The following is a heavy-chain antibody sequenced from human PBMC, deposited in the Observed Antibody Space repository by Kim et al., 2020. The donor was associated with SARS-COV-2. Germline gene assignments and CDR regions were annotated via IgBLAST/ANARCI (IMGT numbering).Heavy chain of an antibody. CDR2: IIPILGIA. Sequence: SVKVSCKASGGTFSSYAISWVRQAPGQGLEWMGRIIPILGIANYAQKFQGRVTITADKSTSTAYMELSSLRSEDTAVYYCASLWQQLDDAFDIWGQGTMVTVSS. CDR3: ASLWQQLDDAFDI. CDR1: GGTFSSYA. D-gene: IGHD6-13*01. V-gene: IGHV1-69*04. J-gene: IGHJ3*02.